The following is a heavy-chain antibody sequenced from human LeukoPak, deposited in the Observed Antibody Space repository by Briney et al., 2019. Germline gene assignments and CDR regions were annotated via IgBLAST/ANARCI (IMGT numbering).Heavy chain of an antibody. CDR2: ISGSGGST. D-gene: IGHD3-22*01. Sequence: PGGSLRLSCAASGITFSRSAMHWVRQAPGKGLEWVSAISGSGGSTYYADSVKGRFTISRDNSKNTLYLQMNSLRAEDTAVYYCAKDYYYYDSSGLDDYWGQGTLVTVSS. CDR1: GITFSRSA. CDR3: AKDYYYYDSSGLDDY. J-gene: IGHJ4*02. V-gene: IGHV3-23*01.